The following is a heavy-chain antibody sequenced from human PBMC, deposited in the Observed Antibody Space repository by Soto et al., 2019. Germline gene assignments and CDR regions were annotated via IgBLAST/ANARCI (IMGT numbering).Heavy chain of an antibody. CDR3: ARVPSKSTGYSSSWDNWFDP. CDR1: GYTFTSYG. CDR2: ISAYNGNT. Sequence: QVQLVQSGAEVKKPGASVKVSCKASGYTFTSYGISWVRQAPGQGLEWMGWISAYNGNTNYAQKLQGRVTMTTDTSTSTAYMELSSLRSDDTAVYYCARVPSKSTGYSSSWDNWFDPWGQGTLVTVSS. V-gene: IGHV1-18*01. D-gene: IGHD6-13*01. J-gene: IGHJ5*02.